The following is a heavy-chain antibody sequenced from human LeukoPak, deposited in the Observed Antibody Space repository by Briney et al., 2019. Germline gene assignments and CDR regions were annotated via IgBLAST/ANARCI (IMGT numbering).Heavy chain of an antibody. Sequence: GGSLRLSCAASGFTFSGHLMHWVRQVPGKGPVWVSRIYSDGSSASYADSVKGRFTISRDSAKNTVYLQMNSLRAEDTAVYYCARTGTFYFDYWGQGTLVTVSS. CDR3: ARTGTFYFDY. J-gene: IGHJ4*02. V-gene: IGHV3-74*01. CDR2: IYSDGSSA. D-gene: IGHD3-10*01. CDR1: GFTFSGHL.